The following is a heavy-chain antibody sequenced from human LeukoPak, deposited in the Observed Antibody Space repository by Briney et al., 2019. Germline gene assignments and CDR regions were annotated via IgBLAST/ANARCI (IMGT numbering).Heavy chain of an antibody. CDR1: GDSVSSGSFY. Sequence: SETLSLTCTVSGDSVSSGSFYWSWIRQPPGKGLEWIGFISYSGNTNYNPSLKSRVTISVDTSKIQFSLRLTSMTAADTAVYYCARDLGDAYFDYWGQGTLVTVSS. J-gene: IGHJ4*02. CDR2: ISYSGNT. CDR3: ARDLGDAYFDY. V-gene: IGHV4-61*01.